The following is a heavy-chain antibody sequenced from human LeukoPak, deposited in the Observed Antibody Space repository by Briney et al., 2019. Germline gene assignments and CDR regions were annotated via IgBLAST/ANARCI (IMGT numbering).Heavy chain of an antibody. V-gene: IGHV4-59*01. CDR1: GGSISGYY. D-gene: IGHD3-9*01. CDR3: ARGPRYYDILTGYSNWFDP. J-gene: IGHJ5*02. Sequence: SETLSLTCTVSGGSISGYYWSWIRQPPGKGLEWIGYIYDSGSTNYNPSLKSRVTISVDTSKNQFSLKLSSVTAADMAVYYCARGPRYYDILTGYSNWFDPWGQGTLVTVSS. CDR2: IYDSGST.